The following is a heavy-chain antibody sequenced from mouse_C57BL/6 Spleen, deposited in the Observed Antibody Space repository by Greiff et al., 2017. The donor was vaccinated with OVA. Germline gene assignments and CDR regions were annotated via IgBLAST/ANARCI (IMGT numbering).Heavy chain of an antibody. J-gene: IGHJ4*01. D-gene: IGHD1-1*02. CDR2: IYPGDGDT. V-gene: IGHV1-80*01. Sequence: QVQLKESGAELVKPGASVKISCKASGYAFSSYRMNWVKQRPGKGLEWIGQIYPGDGDTNYNGKFKGQATLTADKSSSTAYMQLSSLTSEDAAVYSCARKLSAMDYWGQGTSVTVSS. CDR3: ARKLSAMDY. CDR1: GYAFSSYR.